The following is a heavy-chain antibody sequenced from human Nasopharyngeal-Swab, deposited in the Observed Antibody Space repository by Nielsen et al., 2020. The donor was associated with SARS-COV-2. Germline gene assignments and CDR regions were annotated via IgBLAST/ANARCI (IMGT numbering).Heavy chain of an antibody. CDR2: ISSTSGYI. Sequence: GGSLRLSCAASGFTFSTYGMTWVRQAPGKGLEWVSSISSTSGYIFYADSVRGRFTISRDNAKNSLYLQMNSLRAEDTALYYCARVHTSGWSTFDCWGQGTPVTVSS. CDR3: ARVHTSGWSTFDC. J-gene: IGHJ4*02. V-gene: IGHV3-21*01. CDR1: GFTFSTYG. D-gene: IGHD6-19*01.